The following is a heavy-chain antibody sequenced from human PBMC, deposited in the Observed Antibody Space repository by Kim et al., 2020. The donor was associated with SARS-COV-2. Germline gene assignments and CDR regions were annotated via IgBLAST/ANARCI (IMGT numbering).Heavy chain of an antibody. CDR2: ISGSGGST. CDR3: AKRNEPRAAAGPSYYFDY. V-gene: IGHV3-23*01. D-gene: IGHD6-13*01. CDR1: GFTFSSYA. J-gene: IGHJ4*02. Sequence: GGSLRLSCAASGFTFSSYAMSWVRQAPGKGLEWVSAISGSGGSTYYADSVKGRFTISRDNSKNTLYLQMNSLRAEDTAVYYCAKRNEPRAAAGPSYYFDYWGQGTLVTVSS.